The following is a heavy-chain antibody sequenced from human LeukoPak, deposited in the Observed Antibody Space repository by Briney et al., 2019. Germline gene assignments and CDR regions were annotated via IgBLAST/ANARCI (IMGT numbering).Heavy chain of an antibody. CDR1: GGSISSYY. D-gene: IGHD6-13*01. CDR3: ARLGRGIAAAGFDY. CDR2: IYYSGST. J-gene: IGHJ4*02. V-gene: IGHV4-59*08. Sequence: SETLSLTCTVSGGSISSYYWSWIRQPPGKGLEWIGYIYYSGSTNYNPSLKSRVTISVDTSKNQFSLKLSSVTAADTAVYYCARLGRGIAAAGFDYWGQGTLVTVSS.